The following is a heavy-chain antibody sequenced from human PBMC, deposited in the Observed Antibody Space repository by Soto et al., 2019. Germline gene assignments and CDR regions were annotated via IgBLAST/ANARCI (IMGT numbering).Heavy chain of an antibody. D-gene: IGHD3-16*01. CDR1: GGSFSGYY. CDR3: ARHGGYSFAY. Sequence: QVQLQQWGAGLLKPSETLSVTCAVYGGSFSGYYWSWIRQPPGKGLEWIGEIGHSGSTIYNPSLGSRVPIPEDSPTNQFSLRLNSVTAADTAVYSCARHGGYSFAYGGQGAPVTVSS. V-gene: IGHV4-34*01. J-gene: IGHJ4*02. CDR2: IGHSGST.